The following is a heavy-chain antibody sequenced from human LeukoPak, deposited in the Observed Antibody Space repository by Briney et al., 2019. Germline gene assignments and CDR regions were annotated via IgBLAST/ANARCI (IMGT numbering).Heavy chain of an antibody. Sequence: GGSLRLSCAVSGFTFSSYWMYWVRQAPGKGLGWVSRITSDGSSTFYADSVKGRFTISRDNAKNTLYLQMNSLRAEDTAVYYCAGRRRDGYNYSDYWGQGTLVTVSS. J-gene: IGHJ4*02. CDR1: GFTFSSYW. CDR3: AGRRRDGYNYSDY. CDR2: ITSDGSST. V-gene: IGHV3-74*01. D-gene: IGHD5-24*01.